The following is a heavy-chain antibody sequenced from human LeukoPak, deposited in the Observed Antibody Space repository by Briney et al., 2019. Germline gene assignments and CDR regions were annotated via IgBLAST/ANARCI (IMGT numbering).Heavy chain of an antibody. CDR3: ARWYCSSTACYHMDV. CDR1: GGSISGYY. Sequence: PSETLSLTCTVSGGSISGYYWSWIRQPPGKGLDYIGHIYYRGNTDYNPSLKSRVTISVDTSKNQFSLNLRSVTAADTAVYYCARWYCSSTACYHMDVWGKGTTVTVSS. D-gene: IGHD2-2*01. CDR2: IYYRGNT. V-gene: IGHV4-59*01. J-gene: IGHJ6*03.